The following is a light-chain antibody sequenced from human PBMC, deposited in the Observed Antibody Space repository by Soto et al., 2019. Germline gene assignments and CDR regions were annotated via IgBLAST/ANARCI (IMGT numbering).Light chain of an antibody. CDR2: GAG. CDR3: QQYGSSPPWA. V-gene: IGKV3-20*01. CDR1: QSLSSSS. Sequence: EIVLTQSPATLSLSPGERATLSYRPGQSLSSSSLAWYQQNLGQAPRLLICGAGSRATGIPDRLTGGGSGTDLILTVSRLEPEYFAVYNCQQYGSSPPWAFGQGTKVDIK. J-gene: IGKJ1*01.